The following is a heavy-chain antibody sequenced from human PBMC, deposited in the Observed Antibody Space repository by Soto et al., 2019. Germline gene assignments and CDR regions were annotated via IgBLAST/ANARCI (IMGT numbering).Heavy chain of an antibody. CDR1: GFTFSSYW. CDR2: IKQDGSEK. J-gene: IGHJ4*02. Sequence: EVQLVESGGGLVQPGGSLRLSCAASGFTFSSYWMSWVRQAPGKGLEWVANIKQDGSEKYYVDSVKGRFTISRDNAKNSLYLQMNSLRAEDTAVYYCARTPFWGRRSFDYWGQGTLVTVSS. D-gene: IGHD3-16*01. CDR3: ARTPFWGRRSFDY. V-gene: IGHV3-7*05.